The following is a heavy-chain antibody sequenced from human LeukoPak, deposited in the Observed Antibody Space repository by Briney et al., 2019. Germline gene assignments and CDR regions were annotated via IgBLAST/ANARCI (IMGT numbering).Heavy chain of an antibody. Sequence: PGGSLRLSCAASGFAFEDFAMHWVRQAPGKGLQWVSLISWDGGSSYYADSVKGRFTISRDNSKNSLYLQMSRLRAEDTALYYCAKDIFRAAAGSATHIWGQGTLVTVSS. CDR1: GFAFEDFA. D-gene: IGHD6-13*01. V-gene: IGHV3-43D*03. CDR2: ISWDGGSS. CDR3: AKDIFRAAAGSATHI. J-gene: IGHJ1*01.